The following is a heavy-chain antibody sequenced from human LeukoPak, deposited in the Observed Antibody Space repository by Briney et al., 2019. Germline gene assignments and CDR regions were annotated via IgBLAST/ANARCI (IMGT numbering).Heavy chain of an antibody. V-gene: IGHV3-30*04. J-gene: IGHJ3*02. CDR3: ASLITIFDAFDI. CDR2: ISYDGSNK. Sequence: GGSLRLSCAASGFTFSSYAMHWVRQAPGKGLEWVAVISYDGSNKYYADSVKGRFTISRDNSKNTLYLQVNSLRAEDTAVYYCASLITIFDAFDIWGQGTMVTVSS. D-gene: IGHD3-9*01. CDR1: GFTFSSYA.